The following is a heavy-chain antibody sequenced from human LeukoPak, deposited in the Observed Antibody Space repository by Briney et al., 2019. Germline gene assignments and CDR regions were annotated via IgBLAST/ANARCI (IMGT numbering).Heavy chain of an antibody. V-gene: IGHV1-2*02. Sequence: ASVEVSCKTSGYTFTDYYIHWVRQARGQGLEWMGWINPNTIVTNYAQKFRGRVTMTRDTAINTVYMYLTSLSSDDTAVYYCVRGDEGIDVTGGPSEFWGQGTLVTVSS. CDR1: GYTFTDYY. J-gene: IGHJ4*02. D-gene: IGHD2-21*02. CDR2: INPNTIVT. CDR3: VRGDEGIDVTGGPSEF.